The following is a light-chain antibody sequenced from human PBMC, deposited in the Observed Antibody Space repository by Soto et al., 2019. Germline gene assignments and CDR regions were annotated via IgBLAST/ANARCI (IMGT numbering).Light chain of an antibody. V-gene: IGLV2-14*01. CDR2: GVK. CDR1: VRDIGAYDY. CDR3: SSYTTSYFYV. J-gene: IGLJ1*01. Sequence: QSVLTQPASVSGSPGQSITISCTGSVRDIGAYDYVSWYQQHPGKAPKLLIYGVKNRPSGVSYRFSASKSAFTASLTISGLQAEDEAHYYCSSYTTSYFYVFGPGTKLTVL.